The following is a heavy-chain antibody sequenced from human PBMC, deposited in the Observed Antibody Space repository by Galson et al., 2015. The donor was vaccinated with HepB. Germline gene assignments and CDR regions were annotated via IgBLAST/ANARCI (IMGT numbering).Heavy chain of an antibody. Sequence: SLRLSCAASGFTFSSYSMNWVRQAPGKGLEWVSYISSSSSTIYYADSVKGRFTISRDNAKNSLYLQMNSLRAEDTAVYYCARVPVQLEREPSYYYYGMDVWGQGTTVTVSS. D-gene: IGHD1-1*01. CDR3: ARVPVQLEREPSYYYYGMDV. CDR1: GFTFSSYS. V-gene: IGHV3-48*01. CDR2: ISSSSSTI. J-gene: IGHJ6*02.